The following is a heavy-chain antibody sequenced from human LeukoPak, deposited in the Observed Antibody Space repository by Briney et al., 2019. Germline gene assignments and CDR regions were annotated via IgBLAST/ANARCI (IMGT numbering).Heavy chain of an antibody. J-gene: IGHJ6*02. Sequence: SVKVSCKASGGTFSSYAISWVRQAPGQGLEWMGRHIPILGIANYAQKFQGRVTITADKSTSTAYMELSSLRSEDTAVYYCARDRRGPLPIVVVPAAIYYYGMDVWGQGTTVTVSS. CDR2: HIPILGIA. CDR1: GGTFSSYA. V-gene: IGHV1-69*04. D-gene: IGHD2-2*01. CDR3: ARDRRGPLPIVVVPAAIYYYGMDV.